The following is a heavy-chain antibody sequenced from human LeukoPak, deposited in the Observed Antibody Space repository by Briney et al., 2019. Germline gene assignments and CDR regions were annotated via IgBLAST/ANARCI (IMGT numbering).Heavy chain of an antibody. CDR3: AKEDKLWFGELVYYGMDV. D-gene: IGHD3-10*01. V-gene: IGHV3-30*18. CDR1: GFPFNSFW. Sequence: GGSLRLSCAASGFPFNSFWMHWVRQAPGKGLVWVAVISYDGSNKYYADSVKGRFTISRDNSKNTLYLQMNSLRAEDTAVYYCAKEDKLWFGELVYYGMDVWGQGTTVTVSS. J-gene: IGHJ6*02. CDR2: ISYDGSNK.